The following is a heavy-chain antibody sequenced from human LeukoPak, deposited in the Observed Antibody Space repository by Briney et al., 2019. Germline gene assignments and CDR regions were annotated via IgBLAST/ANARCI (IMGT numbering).Heavy chain of an antibody. V-gene: IGHV1-46*01. CDR2: INPIASTT. D-gene: IGHD1-1*01. CDR3: ARETSDS. Sequence: ASVKVSCKASGYTFTSYFIHWVRQAPGQGLELLGMINPIASTTTYAQKFQGRVTMTRDTSTSTVYMELSSLRSEETAVYYCARETSDSWGQGTLVTVSS. CDR1: GYTFTSYF. J-gene: IGHJ5*01.